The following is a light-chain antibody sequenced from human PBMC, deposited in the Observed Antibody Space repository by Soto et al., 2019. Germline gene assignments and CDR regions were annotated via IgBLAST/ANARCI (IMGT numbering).Light chain of an antibody. J-gene: IGKJ1*01. CDR1: QSVLYSSNNKNY. V-gene: IGKV4-1*01. Sequence: DIVMTQSPDSLAVSLGERATINCKSSQSVLYSSNNKNYLAWYQQKPGQPPKLLIYWASTRESGVPDRFSGSGSRKDITLTISSLQAEDVAVYYCQQYYSTPWTFGQGTKVEIK. CDR2: WAS. CDR3: QQYYSTPWT.